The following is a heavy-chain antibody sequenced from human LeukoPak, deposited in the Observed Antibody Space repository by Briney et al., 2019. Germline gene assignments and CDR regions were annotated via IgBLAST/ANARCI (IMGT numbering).Heavy chain of an antibody. CDR3: ARMTGDLYWYFDL. CDR2: TYYRSKWYN. Sequence: GRTYYRSKWYNDYAVSVKSRITINPDTSKNQFSLQLNSVTPEDTAVYYCARMTGDLYWYFDLWGRGTLVTVSS. D-gene: IGHD7-27*01. J-gene: IGHJ2*01. V-gene: IGHV6-1*01.